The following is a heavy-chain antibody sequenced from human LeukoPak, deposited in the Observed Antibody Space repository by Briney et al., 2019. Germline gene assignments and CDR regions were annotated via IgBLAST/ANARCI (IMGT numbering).Heavy chain of an antibody. CDR1: GFTFDDYG. D-gene: IGHD6-19*01. Sequence: GGSLRLSCAASGFTFDDYGMSWVRQAPGRGLEWVSTISISGGGTYYADSVKGRFTISRDTSKNTLYLQMNSLRAEDTAVYYCAKRNSSGWYYFDYWGQGTLVTVSS. CDR2: ISISGGGT. CDR3: AKRNSSGWYYFDY. V-gene: IGHV3-23*01. J-gene: IGHJ4*02.